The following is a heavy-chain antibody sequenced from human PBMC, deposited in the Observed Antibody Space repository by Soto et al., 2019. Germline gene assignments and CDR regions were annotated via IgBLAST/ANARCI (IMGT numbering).Heavy chain of an antibody. CDR1: GFTFDDYA. CDR2: ISWNSGSI. J-gene: IGHJ6*03. CDR3: AKGSTPPYYYMDV. Sequence: PGGSLRLSCAASGFTFDDYAMHWVRQAPGKGLEWVSGISWNSGSIGYADSVKGRFTISRDNAKNSLYLQMNSLRAEDTALYYCAKGSTPPYYYMDVWGKGTTVTVSS. D-gene: IGHD2-2*01. V-gene: IGHV3-9*01.